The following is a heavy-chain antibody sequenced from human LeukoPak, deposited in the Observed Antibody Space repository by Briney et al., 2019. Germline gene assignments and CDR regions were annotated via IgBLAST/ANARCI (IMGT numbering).Heavy chain of an antibody. D-gene: IGHD3-16*01. CDR3: TSALNLVLGELLGY. V-gene: IGHV3-15*01. CDR2: IKTEAEDGTT. J-gene: IGHJ4*02. CDR1: GFIFSKAW. Sequence: GGSLRLSCAASGFIFSKAWMAWVRQAPGKGLEWVGHIKTEAEDGTTDYAAPVKGRFTISRDDAKSTLYLQMNSLNTEDTAVYFCTSALNLVLGELLGYWGQGTLVTVSS.